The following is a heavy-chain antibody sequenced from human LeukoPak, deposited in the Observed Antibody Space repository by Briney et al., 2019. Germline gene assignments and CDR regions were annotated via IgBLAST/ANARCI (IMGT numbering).Heavy chain of an antibody. J-gene: IGHJ4*02. CDR1: GGTFSSYA. Sequence: SVKVSCKASGGTFSSYAISWVRQAPGQGLEWMGGIIPIFGTASYAQKFQGRVTITADESTSTAYMELSSLRSEDTAVYYCAREQTRGYYCFDYWGQGTLVTVSS. D-gene: IGHD3-3*01. CDR3: AREQTRGYYCFDY. CDR2: IIPIFGTA. V-gene: IGHV1-69*13.